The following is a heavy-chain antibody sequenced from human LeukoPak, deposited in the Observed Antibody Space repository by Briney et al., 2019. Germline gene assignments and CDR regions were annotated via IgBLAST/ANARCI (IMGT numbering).Heavy chain of an antibody. CDR1: GYTFTSYD. Sequence: ASVKVSCKASGYTFTSYDINWVRQVTGQGLEWMGWMNPKSGNTGYAQKFQGRVTITRNTSISTAYMEVSSLRYEDTAVYYCARVEVVPAAPFDYWGQGTLVTVSS. D-gene: IGHD2-2*01. CDR3: ARVEVVPAAPFDY. V-gene: IGHV1-8*03. J-gene: IGHJ4*02. CDR2: MNPKSGNT.